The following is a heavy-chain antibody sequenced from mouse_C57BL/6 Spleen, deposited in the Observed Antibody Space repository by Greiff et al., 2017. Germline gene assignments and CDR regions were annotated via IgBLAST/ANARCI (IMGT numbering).Heavy chain of an antibody. CDR3: SCGDSWFAY. D-gene: IGHD2-13*01. CDR1: GFTFTDYY. Sequence: EVLLVESGGGLVQPGGSLSLSCAASGFTFTDYYMSWVRQPPGKALEWLGFIRNKANGYTTEYSASVKGRFTISRDNSQSILYLQMNALRAEDSATYYCSCGDSWFAYWGQGTLVTVSA. V-gene: IGHV7-3*01. J-gene: IGHJ3*01. CDR2: IRNKANGYTT.